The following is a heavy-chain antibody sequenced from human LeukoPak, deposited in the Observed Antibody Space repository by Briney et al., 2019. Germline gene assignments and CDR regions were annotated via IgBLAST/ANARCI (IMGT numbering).Heavy chain of an antibody. D-gene: IGHD6-13*01. Sequence: KASETLSLTCTVSGGSISSYYWSWIRQPPGKGLEWIGYIYYSGSTNYNPSLKSRVTISVDKSKNQFSLRLSSVTAADTAVYYCARDRGRIVAAGAFDYWGQGALVTVSS. CDR1: GGSISSYY. J-gene: IGHJ4*02. CDR3: ARDRGRIVAAGAFDY. CDR2: IYYSGST. V-gene: IGHV4-59*12.